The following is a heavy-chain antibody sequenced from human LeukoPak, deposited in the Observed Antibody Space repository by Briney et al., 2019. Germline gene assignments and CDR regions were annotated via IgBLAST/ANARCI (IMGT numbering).Heavy chain of an antibody. CDR1: GYTFTKSY. D-gene: IGHD5-24*01. Sequence: ASVKVSCKASGYTFTKSYIHWVRQAPGQRLEWMGLINPGGDNTNYAQNFQGRVTMTSDTSARTVYMELSSLRSEDTAIYYCARIRDGYNDAYDIWGHGTVVTVPS. V-gene: IGHV1-46*01. CDR3: ARIRDGYNDAYDI. CDR2: INPGGDNT. J-gene: IGHJ3*02.